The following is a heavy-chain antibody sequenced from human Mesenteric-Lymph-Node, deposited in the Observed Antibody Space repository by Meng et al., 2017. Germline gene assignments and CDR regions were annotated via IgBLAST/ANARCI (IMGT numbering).Heavy chain of an antibody. CDR3: TRDAIGYCSGGSCYPSDHDAFDI. D-gene: IGHD2-15*01. J-gene: IGHJ3*02. CDR2: IRSKAYGGTT. V-gene: IGHV3-49*03. CDR1: GFTFGDYA. Sequence: GESLKISCTASGFTFGDYAMSWFRQAPGKGLEWVGFIRSKAYGGTTEYAASVKGRFTISRDDSKSIAYLQMNSLKTEDTAVYYCTRDAIGYCSGGSCYPSDHDAFDIWGQGTMVTVSS.